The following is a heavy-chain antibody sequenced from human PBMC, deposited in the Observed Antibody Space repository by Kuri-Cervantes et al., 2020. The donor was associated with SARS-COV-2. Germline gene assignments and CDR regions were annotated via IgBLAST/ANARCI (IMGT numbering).Heavy chain of an antibody. CDR3: ARGGEMRLRKTGTVIDY. V-gene: IGHV4-59*08. CDR1: GGSISSYY. Sequence: SETLSLTCTVSGGSISSYYWSWIRQPPGKGLEWIGYIYYSGSTNYNPSFKSRVTISVDTSKNQFSLKLSSVTAADTAVYYCARGGEMRLRKTGTVIDYWGQGTLVTVSS. D-gene: IGHD1-1*01. J-gene: IGHJ4*02. CDR2: IYYSGST.